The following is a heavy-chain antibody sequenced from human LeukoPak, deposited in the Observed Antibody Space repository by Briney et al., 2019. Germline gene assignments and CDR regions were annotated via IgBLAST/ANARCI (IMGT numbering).Heavy chain of an antibody. V-gene: IGHV3-66*03. CDR3: AKDGVPSRYFGRNYFDY. CDR1: GFTVSSNS. J-gene: IGHJ4*02. Sequence: GGSLRLSCTVSGFTVSSNSMSWVRQAPGKGLEWVSFIYSDNTHYSDSVKGRFTISRDNSKNTLYLQMNSLRAEDTAVYYCAKDGVPSRYFGRNYFDYWGQGTLVTVSS. CDR2: IYSDNT. D-gene: IGHD2-8*01.